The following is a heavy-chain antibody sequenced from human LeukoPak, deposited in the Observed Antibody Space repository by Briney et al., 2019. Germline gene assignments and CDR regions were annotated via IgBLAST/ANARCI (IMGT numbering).Heavy chain of an antibody. CDR3: AKGGNGYLGLREN. CDR1: RFTYSVYG. Sequence: PGMPLRLSCVASRFTYSVYGMLWLRQAPGKGLVCVEVISFDGPNEYYADSVKGRSSISRDNSKNTLYLQMNSRRAENTAVYYCAKGGNGYLGLRENWGQGTLVTVSS. CDR2: ISFDGPNE. V-gene: IGHV3-30*18. J-gene: IGHJ4*02. D-gene: IGHD5-24*01.